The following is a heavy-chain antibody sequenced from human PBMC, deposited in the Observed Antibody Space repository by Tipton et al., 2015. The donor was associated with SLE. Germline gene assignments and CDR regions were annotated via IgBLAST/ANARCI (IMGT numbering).Heavy chain of an antibody. J-gene: IGHJ3*02. CDR1: GDSISSSSYY. D-gene: IGHD5/OR15-5a*01. Sequence: TLSLTCIVSGDSISSSSYYWGWIRQPPGKGLEWVGTVYYTGNTFYNPSLKSRVTISVDTSKNQFSLNLSSVTAADTAVYYCARGYIYVGVSRRVYDIWAQGTLVTVSS. V-gene: IGHV4-39*07. CDR3: ARGYIYVGVSRRVYDI. CDR2: VYYTGNT.